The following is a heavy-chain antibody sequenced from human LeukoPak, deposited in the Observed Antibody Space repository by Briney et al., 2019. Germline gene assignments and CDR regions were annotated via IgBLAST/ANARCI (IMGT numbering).Heavy chain of an antibody. CDR3: ARGRRRDANTFDAFDI. D-gene: IGHD5-24*01. V-gene: IGHV3-33*08. Sequence: PGGSLRLSCAASGFTFSSYVMSWFRQAPGKGLEWVAVIWYDGSNKYYADSVKGRFTISRDNSKNTLYLQMNSLRAEDTAVFYCARGRRRDANTFDAFDIWGQGTMVTVSS. J-gene: IGHJ3*02. CDR1: GFTFSSYV. CDR2: IWYDGSNK.